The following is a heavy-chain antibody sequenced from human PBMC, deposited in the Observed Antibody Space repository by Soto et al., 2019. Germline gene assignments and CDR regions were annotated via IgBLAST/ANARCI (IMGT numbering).Heavy chain of an antibody. D-gene: IGHD5-12*01. J-gene: IGHJ4*02. V-gene: IGHV1-18*01. Sequence: ASVKVSCKASGYTFTSYGISWVRQAPGQGLEWMGRISAYNGNTNYAQKLQGRVTMTEDTSTDTAYMELSSLRSEDTAVYYCATVRPGDGYPSDYWGQGTLVTVSS. CDR3: ATVRPGDGYPSDY. CDR2: ISAYNGNT. CDR1: GYTFTSYG.